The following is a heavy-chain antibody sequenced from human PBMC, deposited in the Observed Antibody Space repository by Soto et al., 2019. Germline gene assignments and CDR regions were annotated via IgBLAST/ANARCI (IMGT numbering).Heavy chain of an antibody. CDR1: GFTFSSYN. CDR2: ISSSSSYI. CDR3: ARASGPVDAFDI. J-gene: IGHJ3*02. D-gene: IGHD2-2*01. Sequence: PGGSLRLSCVASGFTFSSYNMNWVRRAPGKGLEWVSSISSSSSYIYYADSVKGRFTISRDNAKNSLYLQMNSLRAEDTAVYYCARASGPVDAFDIWGQGTMVTVSS. V-gene: IGHV3-21*01.